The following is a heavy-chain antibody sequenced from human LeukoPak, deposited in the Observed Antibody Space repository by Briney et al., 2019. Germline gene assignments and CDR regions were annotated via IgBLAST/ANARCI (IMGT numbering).Heavy chain of an antibody. D-gene: IGHD3-9*01. V-gene: IGHV5-10-1*01. CDR1: GYSFTSYW. CDR2: IDPSDSYT. J-gene: IGHJ3*02. Sequence: GESLKISCKGSGYSFTSYWISWVRQLPGKGQEWMGRIDPSDSYTNYSPSFQGHVTISADKSISTAYLQWSSPKASDTAMYYCARHSADYDILTGASDDAFDIWGQGTMVTVSS. CDR3: ARHSADYDILTGASDDAFDI.